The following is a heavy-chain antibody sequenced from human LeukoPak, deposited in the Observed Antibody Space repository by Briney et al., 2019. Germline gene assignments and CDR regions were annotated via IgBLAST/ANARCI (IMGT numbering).Heavy chain of an antibody. CDR2: LYYDGRT. D-gene: IGHD5-12*01. Sequence: SSETLSLTCTVFGDSVSSSNYYWAWFRQPPGKGLDWIGSLYYDGRTYYSPSLESRVAVSVDTSKNQFALKLTSVTAADTAVYYCVRHDGRGGATMGALDSWGQGSLVTVSS. V-gene: IGHV4-39*01. J-gene: IGHJ4*02. CDR3: VRHDGRGGATMGALDS. CDR1: GDSVSSSNYY.